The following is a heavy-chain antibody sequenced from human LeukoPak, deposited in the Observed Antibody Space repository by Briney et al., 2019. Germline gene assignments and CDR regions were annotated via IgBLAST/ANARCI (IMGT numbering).Heavy chain of an antibody. CDR3: ARSRGESIAAAGNPFDY. V-gene: IGHV1-2*06. Sequence: ASVTVSCTASGYTFTSYDINWVRQATGQGLEWMGRINPNSGGTNYAQKFQGRVTMTRDTSISTAYMELSRLRSDDTAVYYCARSRGESIAAAGNPFDYWGQGTVVTVSS. D-gene: IGHD6-13*01. J-gene: IGHJ4*02. CDR1: GYTFTSYD. CDR2: INPNSGGT.